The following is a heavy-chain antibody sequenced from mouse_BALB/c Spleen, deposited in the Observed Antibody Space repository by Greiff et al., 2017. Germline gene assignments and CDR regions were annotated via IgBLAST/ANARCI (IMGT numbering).Heavy chain of an antibody. CDR2: ISSGSSTI. V-gene: IGHV5-17*02. J-gene: IGHJ4*01. Sequence: EVKVVESGGGLVQPGGSRKLSCAASGFTFSSFGMHWVRQAPEKGLEWVAYISSGSSTIYYADTVKGRFTISRDNPKNTLFLQMTSLRSEDTAMYYCARNDGYWGQGTSVTVSS. D-gene: IGHD2-3*01. CDR3: ARNDGY. CDR1: GFTFSSFG.